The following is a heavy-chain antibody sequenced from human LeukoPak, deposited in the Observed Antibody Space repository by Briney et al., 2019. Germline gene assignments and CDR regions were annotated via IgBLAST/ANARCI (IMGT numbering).Heavy chain of an antibody. D-gene: IGHD1-26*01. Sequence: SVKVSCKASGGTFSSYAISWVRQAPGQGLEWMGGIIPILGTANYAQKFQGRVTITTDESTSTAYMELSSLRSEDTAVCYCARNPSGWELLRTQYYFDYWGQGTLVTVSS. V-gene: IGHV1-69*05. CDR3: ARNPSGWELLRTQYYFDY. CDR2: IIPILGTA. CDR1: GGTFSSYA. J-gene: IGHJ4*02.